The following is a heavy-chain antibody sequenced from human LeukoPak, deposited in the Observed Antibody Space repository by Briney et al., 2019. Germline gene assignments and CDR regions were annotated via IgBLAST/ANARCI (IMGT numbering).Heavy chain of an antibody. Sequence: SETLSLTCAVYGGSFSGYYWTWIRQPPGKGLEWIGEINHRRSTKYSPSLKSRVTISVDTSKNQFSLRLSSVTAADTAVYYCARGRYNFYWGQGTLVTVSS. CDR1: GGSFSGYY. CDR2: INHRRST. D-gene: IGHD5-24*01. CDR3: ARGRYNFY. J-gene: IGHJ4*02. V-gene: IGHV4-34*01.